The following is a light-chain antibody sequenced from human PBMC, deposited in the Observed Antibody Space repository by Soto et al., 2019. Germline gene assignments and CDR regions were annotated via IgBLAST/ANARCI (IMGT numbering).Light chain of an antibody. CDR3: QQSYNTTWT. CDR1: QGISTY. Sequence: DIQMTQSPSTLSGSVGARVPITCRASQGISTYLNWYQQKPGKAPKLLIYAASSLQSGVPSRFSGSGSETDFTLTISSLQPEDFATYSCQQSYNTTWTFGQGTKVDIK. CDR2: AAS. J-gene: IGKJ1*01. V-gene: IGKV1-39*01.